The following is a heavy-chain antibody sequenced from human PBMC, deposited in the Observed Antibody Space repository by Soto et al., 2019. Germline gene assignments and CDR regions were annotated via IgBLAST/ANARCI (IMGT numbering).Heavy chain of an antibody. D-gene: IGHD3-22*01. CDR1: GDSISSGDYY. V-gene: IGHV4-30-4*01. CDR3: ARRHYYDSSGYADALDI. J-gene: IGHJ3*02. CDR2: TYHSGRT. Sequence: QVHLQESGPGLVEPSQTLSLTCTVSGDSISSGDYYWSWIRQSPDKGLEWIGYTYHSGRTYYKPSLRSPVTISADTSKNQFSLKMSSVSAADTAVYYCARRHYYDSSGYADALDIWGQGTSVTVSS.